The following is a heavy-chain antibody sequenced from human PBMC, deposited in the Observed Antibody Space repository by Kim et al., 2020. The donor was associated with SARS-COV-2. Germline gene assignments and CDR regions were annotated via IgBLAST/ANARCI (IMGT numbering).Heavy chain of an antibody. J-gene: IGHJ6*02. CDR2: ISGSGGTT. D-gene: IGHD3-9*01. Sequence: GGSLRLSCAASGFTFSSYAMGWVRQAPGKGLEWVSGISGSGGTTYYADSVRGRFTVSRDNSKTALYLQMNSMRAEDTATYYCAKGVFDWSPYGMDVWGQG. V-gene: IGHV3-23*01. CDR3: AKGVFDWSPYGMDV. CDR1: GFTFSSYA.